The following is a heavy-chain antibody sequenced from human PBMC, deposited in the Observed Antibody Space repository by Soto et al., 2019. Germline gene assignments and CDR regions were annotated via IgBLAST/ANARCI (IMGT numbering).Heavy chain of an antibody. CDR3: ASPLYYYDSSGMDV. CDR2: IYYSGST. CDR1: GGSISSGDYY. V-gene: IGHV4-30-4*01. D-gene: IGHD3-22*01. Sequence: SETLSLTCTVSGGSISSGDYYWRWVRQPPGKGLEWIGYIYYSGSTYNNPSLKSRVTISVDTSKNQFSLKLSSVTAADTAVYYCASPLYYYDSSGMDVWGQGTTVTVSS. J-gene: IGHJ6*02.